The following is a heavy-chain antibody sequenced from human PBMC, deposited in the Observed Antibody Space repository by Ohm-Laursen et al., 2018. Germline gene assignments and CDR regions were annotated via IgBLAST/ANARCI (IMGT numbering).Heavy chain of an antibody. D-gene: IGHD3-10*01. CDR1: GFTFSSYS. CDR3: ARDLQYYYGSHVV. J-gene: IGHJ4*02. Sequence: GSLRLSCAASGFTFSSYSMNWVRQAPGKGLEWVSSISSSSSYIYYADSVKGRFTISRDNAKNSLYLQMNSLRAEDTAVYYCARDLQYYYGSHVVWGQGTLVTVSS. CDR2: ISSSSSYI. V-gene: IGHV3-21*01.